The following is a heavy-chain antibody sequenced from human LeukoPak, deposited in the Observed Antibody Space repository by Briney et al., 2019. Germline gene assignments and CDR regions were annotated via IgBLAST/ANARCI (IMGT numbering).Heavy chain of an antibody. V-gene: IGHV4-39*02. CDR1: GGSISSSSYY. CDR2: IYYSGST. Sequence: KTSETLSLTCTVSGGSISSSSYYWGWIRRSPGKGLEWIGSIYYSGSTYNNPSLRSRITISVDTSKNHFSLKLSSVTAADTAVYYCASSRDYDIAFDIWGQGTMVTVSS. CDR3: ASSRDYDIAFDI. J-gene: IGHJ3*02. D-gene: IGHD3-9*01.